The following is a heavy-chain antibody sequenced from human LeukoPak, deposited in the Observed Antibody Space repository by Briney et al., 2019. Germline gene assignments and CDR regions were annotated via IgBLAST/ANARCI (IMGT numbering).Heavy chain of an antibody. Sequence: GGSLRLSCAASGFTFSSYGMHWVRQAPGKGLEWVAFIRYDGSNKYYANSVKGRFTISRDNSKNTLYLQMNSLRAEDTAVYYCAKDREYQLLYGENYFDYWGQGTLVTVSS. CDR2: IRYDGSNK. CDR1: GFTFSSYG. J-gene: IGHJ4*02. V-gene: IGHV3-30*02. CDR3: AKDREYQLLYGENYFDY. D-gene: IGHD2-2*02.